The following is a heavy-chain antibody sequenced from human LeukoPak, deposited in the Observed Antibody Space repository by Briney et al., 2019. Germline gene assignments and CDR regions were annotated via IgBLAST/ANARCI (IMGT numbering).Heavy chain of an antibody. CDR1: GYTFTGYY. Sequence: ASVKVSCKASGYTFTGYYMHWVRQAPGQGLEWMGWINPNSGGTNYAQKFQGRVTMTRDTSISTAYMELSRLRSDDTAVYYRARDRTAVVVAATFRCDYWGQGTLVTVSS. V-gene: IGHV1-2*02. D-gene: IGHD2-15*01. CDR3: ARDRTAVVVAATFRCDY. J-gene: IGHJ4*02. CDR2: INPNSGGT.